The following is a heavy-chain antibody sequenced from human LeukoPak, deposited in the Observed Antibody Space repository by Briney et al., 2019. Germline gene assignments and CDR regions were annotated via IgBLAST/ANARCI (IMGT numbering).Heavy chain of an antibody. CDR1: GGSISGDY. D-gene: IGHD2-2*01. V-gene: IGHV4-59*08. CDR3: ARYPMTYCSSSSCTDY. Sequence: SETLSLTCTVSGGSISGDYWSWLRQSLQGLEWIGYIYYSGSINYNPSLKSRVTISVDTSKNQFSLKLSSVTPADTAVYYCARYPMTYCSSSSCTDYWGQGTLVTVSS. CDR2: IYYSGSI. J-gene: IGHJ4*02.